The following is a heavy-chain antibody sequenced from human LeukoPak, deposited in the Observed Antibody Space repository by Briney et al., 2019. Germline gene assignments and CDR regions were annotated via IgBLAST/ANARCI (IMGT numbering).Heavy chain of an antibody. D-gene: IGHD3-10*01. V-gene: IGHV4-39*01. Sequence: SETLSLTCTVSGGSISSSSYYWGWVRQPPGEGLGWIGCIYYSGSTYYNPSLKSRVTISVDTSKNQFSLKLSSVTAADTAVYYCARLSGSGSYFSSVIYFDYWGQGTLVTVSS. CDR3: ARLSGSGSYFSSVIYFDY. J-gene: IGHJ4*02. CDR2: IYYSGST. CDR1: GGSISSSSYY.